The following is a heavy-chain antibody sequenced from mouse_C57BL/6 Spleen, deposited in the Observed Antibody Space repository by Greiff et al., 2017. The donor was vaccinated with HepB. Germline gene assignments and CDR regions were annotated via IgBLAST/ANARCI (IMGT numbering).Heavy chain of an antibody. CDR1: GYTFTSYW. J-gene: IGHJ2*01. CDR2: IDHSDSYT. V-gene: IGHV1-50*01. CDR3: ARTASYYGIDY. Sequence: QVQLQQPGAELVKPGASVKLSCKASGYTFTSYWMQWVKQRPGQGLEWIGEIDHSDSYTNYNQKLKGKSTLTVDTSSSTAYMQLSSLTSEDYAVYYCARTASYYGIDYWGQGTTLTVSS. D-gene: IGHD1-1*01.